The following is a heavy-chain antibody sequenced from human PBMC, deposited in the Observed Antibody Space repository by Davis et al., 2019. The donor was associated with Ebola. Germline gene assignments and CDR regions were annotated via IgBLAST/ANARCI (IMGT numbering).Heavy chain of an antibody. CDR3: ARDLGLEWSH. CDR2: IYSGGDS. D-gene: IGHD1-1*01. Sequence: GESLKISCAASGFSVSSPYMTWVRQAPGKGLEWLAVIYSGGDSYYADSVQGRFTTSRDTSQNTLYLQMSSLRVDDTAVYYCARDLGLEWSHWGQGTLVTVSS. V-gene: IGHV3-53*01. CDR1: GFSVSSPY. J-gene: IGHJ4*02.